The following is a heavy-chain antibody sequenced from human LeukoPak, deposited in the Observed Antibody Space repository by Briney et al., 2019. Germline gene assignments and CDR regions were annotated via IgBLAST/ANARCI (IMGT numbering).Heavy chain of an antibody. Sequence: PGGSLRLSCAASGFTFSSYAMSWVRQAPGKGLEWVSAISGSGGSTYYADSVKGRFTISRDNSKNTLYLQMNSLRAEDTAVYYCAARSFWGSSSSWWSAQWGQGTLVTVSS. CDR3: AARSFWGSSSSWWSAQ. J-gene: IGHJ4*02. CDR2: ISGSGGST. V-gene: IGHV3-23*01. CDR1: GFTFSSYA. D-gene: IGHD6-6*01.